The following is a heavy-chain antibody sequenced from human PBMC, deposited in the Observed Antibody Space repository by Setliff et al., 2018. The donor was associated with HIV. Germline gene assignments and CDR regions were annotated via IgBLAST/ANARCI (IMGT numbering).Heavy chain of an antibody. J-gene: IGHJ4*02. CDR2: IYNGGAS. V-gene: IGHV4-39*07. D-gene: IGHD5-18*01. Sequence: TSETLSLTCIVTGDSIISGSYYWAWIRQPPGKGLEWIGTIYNGGASHYNPSLKSRVTISVDKSKNQFSLKLSSVTAADTAVYYCARDGGYSYGIGGITYYFDYWGQGTLVTVSS. CDR1: GDSIISGSYY. CDR3: ARDGGYSYGIGGITYYFDY.